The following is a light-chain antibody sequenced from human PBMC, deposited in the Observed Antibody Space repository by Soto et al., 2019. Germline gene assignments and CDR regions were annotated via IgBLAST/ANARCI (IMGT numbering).Light chain of an antibody. Sequence: VLSNSLSAVSFSTGEGSTTSASPSQSVSSSYLAWYQQKPGQAPRLLIYGASSRATGIPDRFSGSGSGTDFTLTISRLEPEDCAVYYCQQYGSSPITFGQGTRLAIK. CDR3: QQYGSSPIT. J-gene: IGKJ5*01. V-gene: IGKV3-20*01. CDR1: QSVSSSY. CDR2: GAS.